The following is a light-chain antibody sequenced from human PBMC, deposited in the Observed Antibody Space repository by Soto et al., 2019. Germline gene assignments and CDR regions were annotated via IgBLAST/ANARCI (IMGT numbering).Light chain of an antibody. CDR3: SSYTSSVTLV. CDR2: EVS. CDR1: SSDVGGYKY. J-gene: IGLJ3*02. V-gene: IGLV2-14*01. Sequence: QSALTQPASVSGSPGQSITISCTGTSSDVGGYKYVSWYQQHPGKAPKLMIYEVSNRPSGVSNRFSGSKSGNTASLTISGLQAEDEAYYYCSSYTSSVTLVFGGGTKLTVL.